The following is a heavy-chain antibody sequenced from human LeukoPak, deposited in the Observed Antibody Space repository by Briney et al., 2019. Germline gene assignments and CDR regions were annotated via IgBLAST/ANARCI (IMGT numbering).Heavy chain of an antibody. D-gene: IGHD4-17*01. CDR3: AKDTHIGYGDPSALYDY. V-gene: IGHV3-30*02. CDR1: GFTFSSYG. Sequence: PGGSLRLSCAASGFTFSSYGMHWVRQAPGKGLEWVAFIRYDRSNKYFADSVKGRFTISRDNSKNTLFLQMNSLRAEDTAVYYCAKDTHIGYGDPSALYDYWGQGTLVTVSS. J-gene: IGHJ4*02. CDR2: IRYDRSNK.